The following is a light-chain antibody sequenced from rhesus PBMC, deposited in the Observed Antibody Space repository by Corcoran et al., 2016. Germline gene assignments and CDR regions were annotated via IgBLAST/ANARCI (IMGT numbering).Light chain of an antibody. CDR3: QQSFGVPPT. Sequence: DTQMTQSPSSLSASVGDRVTITCRASENVNNHLNWYQQKPGKAPKFLIYKASNLQGGVPSRFSGSGSGTDYTFTISSLQPEDVATYYCQQSFGVPPTFGGGTKVELK. V-gene: IGKV1-74*01. CDR1: ENVNNH. J-gene: IGKJ4*01. CDR2: KAS.